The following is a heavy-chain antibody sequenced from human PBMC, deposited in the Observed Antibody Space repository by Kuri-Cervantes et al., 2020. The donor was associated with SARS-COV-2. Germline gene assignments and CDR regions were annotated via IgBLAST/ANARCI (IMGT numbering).Heavy chain of an antibody. CDR2: IIPIFGTA. CDR3: ASITGTTEWFDP. Sequence: SVKVSCKASGGTFSSYAISWVRQAPGQGLEWMGGIIPIFGTANYAQKFQGRVTITSDESTSTAYMELSSLKSEDTAVYYCASITGTTEWFDPWGQGTLVTVSS. J-gene: IGHJ5*02. V-gene: IGHV1-69*13. CDR1: GGTFSSYA. D-gene: IGHD1-20*01.